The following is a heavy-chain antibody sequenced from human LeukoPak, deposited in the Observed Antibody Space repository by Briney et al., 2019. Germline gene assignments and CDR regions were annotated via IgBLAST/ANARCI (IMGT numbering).Heavy chain of an antibody. CDR2: MNPNSGNT. D-gene: IGHD3-9*01. CDR1: GYTFTSYD. V-gene: IGHV1-8*01. CDR3: ARVQAKVLRYFDWLLSMTNQYYFDY. J-gene: IGHJ4*02. Sequence: ASVKVSCKASGYTFTSYDINWVRQAPGQGLEWMGWMNPNSGNTGYAQKFQGRVTMTRNTSISTAYMELSSLRSEDTAVYYCARVQAKVLRYFDWLLSMTNQYYFDYWGQGTLVTVSS.